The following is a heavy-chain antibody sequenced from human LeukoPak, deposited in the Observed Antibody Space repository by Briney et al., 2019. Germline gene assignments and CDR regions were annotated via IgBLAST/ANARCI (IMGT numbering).Heavy chain of an antibody. J-gene: IGHJ6*02. CDR2: INPNSGGT. Sequence: ASVKVSCKASGYTFTGYYMHWVRQAPGQGLEWMGWINPNSGGTNYAQRFQGRVTMTRDTSISTAYMELSRLRSDDTAVYYCARTGIVGATLYYYGMDVWGQGTTVTVSS. D-gene: IGHD1-26*01. CDR3: ARTGIVGATLYYYGMDV. V-gene: IGHV1-2*02. CDR1: GYTFTGYY.